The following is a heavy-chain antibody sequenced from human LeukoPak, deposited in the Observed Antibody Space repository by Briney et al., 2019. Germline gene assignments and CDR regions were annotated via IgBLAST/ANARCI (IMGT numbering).Heavy chain of an antibody. V-gene: IGHV1-69*05. CDR2: TTPIFGSA. CDR3: AGALFHYDSSGYDMGAYDI. J-gene: IGHJ3*02. Sequence: SVKVSCKASGGTFSSYAISWVRQAPGRGLEWMGGTTPIFGSAEYAQNFQGRVTVTTDESTSTAYMEMSSLRSDDTAVYYCAGALFHYDSSGYDMGAYDIWGQGTMVTVSS. D-gene: IGHD3-22*01. CDR1: GGTFSSYA.